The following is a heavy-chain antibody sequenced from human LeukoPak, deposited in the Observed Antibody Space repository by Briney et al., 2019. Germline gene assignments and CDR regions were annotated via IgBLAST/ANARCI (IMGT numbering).Heavy chain of an antibody. CDR3: AKAAAAPGFDF. V-gene: IGHV3-23*01. Sequence: SGGSLRLSCAASGFTFNSYAMSWVRQAPGKGLEWVSGISSGGNTYYADSVKGRFTISRDNSENTLNLQMNSLRAEDTAIYYCAKAAAAPGFDFWGQGTLVTVSS. CDR1: GFTFNSYA. CDR2: ISSGGNT. J-gene: IGHJ4*02. D-gene: IGHD6-13*01.